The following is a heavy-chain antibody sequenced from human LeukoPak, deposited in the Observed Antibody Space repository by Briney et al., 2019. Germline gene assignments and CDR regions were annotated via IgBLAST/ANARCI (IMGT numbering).Heavy chain of an antibody. J-gene: IGHJ5*02. Sequence: TLSLTCAVSGSSISSGGYYWSWIRQHPGEGLAWIGYIYYSESTYYNPALKSRVTTSVDASKSQFSLKLSSGTAADTAVYYWARGLRFLGHDLGWFDRWGQGTLVTVSS. CDR2: IYYSEST. D-gene: IGHD3-3*01. CDR3: ARGLRFLGHDLGWFDR. V-gene: IGHV4-31*11. CDR1: GSSISSGGYY.